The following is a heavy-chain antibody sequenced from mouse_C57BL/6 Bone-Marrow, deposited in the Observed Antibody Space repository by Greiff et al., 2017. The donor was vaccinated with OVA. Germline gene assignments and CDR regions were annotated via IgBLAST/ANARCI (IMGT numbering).Heavy chain of an antibody. CDR3: ARHGGDVGVFDY. Sequence: EVMLVESGGGLVQPGGSLKLSCAASGFTFSDYYMYWVRQTPEKRLEWVAYISNGGGSTYYPDTVKGRFTISRDNAKNTLYLQMSRLKSEDTAMYYCARHGGDVGVFDYWGQGTTLTVSS. V-gene: IGHV5-12*01. CDR1: GFTFSDYY. D-gene: IGHD3-3*01. J-gene: IGHJ2*01. CDR2: ISNGGGST.